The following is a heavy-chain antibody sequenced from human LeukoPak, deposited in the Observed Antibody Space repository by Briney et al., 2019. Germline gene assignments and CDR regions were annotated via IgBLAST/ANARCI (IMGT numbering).Heavy chain of an antibody. CDR2: IYPDDSDT. V-gene: IGHV5-51*01. Sequence: GESLKISCKGSGYNFTNYWIAWVRQMPGKGLEWMGIIYPDDSDTRYSPSFQGQVTISAVKSISTAYLQWSSLKASDTAMYYCARRSYYDSGGYYYDFWGQGTLVTVSS. D-gene: IGHD3-22*01. J-gene: IGHJ4*02. CDR1: GYNFTNYW. CDR3: ARRSYYDSGGYYYDF.